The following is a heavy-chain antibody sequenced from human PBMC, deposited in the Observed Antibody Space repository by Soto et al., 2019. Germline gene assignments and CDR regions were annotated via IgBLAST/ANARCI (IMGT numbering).Heavy chain of an antibody. D-gene: IGHD2-2*01. CDR2: IYYSGST. CDR3: ARSAVHCSSTSCPHEFDY. CDR1: GGSISSYY. V-gene: IGHV4-59*01. Sequence: PSETLSLTCTVSGGSISSYYWSWIRQPLGKGLEWIGYIYYSGSTNYNPSLKSRITISVDTSKNQFSLKLSSMTAADTAVYYCARSAVHCSSTSCPHEFDYWGQGTLVTVSS. J-gene: IGHJ4*02.